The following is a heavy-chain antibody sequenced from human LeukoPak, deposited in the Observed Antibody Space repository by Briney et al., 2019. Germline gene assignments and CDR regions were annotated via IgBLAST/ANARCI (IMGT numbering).Heavy chain of an antibody. CDR1: GYTFTGYY. V-gene: IGHV1-2*02. CDR3: ARLLGGGSDAFDI. D-gene: IGHD3-10*01. CDR2: INPNSGGT. Sequence: ASVTVSCKASGYTFTGYYMHWVRQAPGQGLEWMGWINPNSGGTNYAQKFQGRVTMTRDTSISTAYMELSRLRSDDTAVYYCARLLGGGSDAFDIWGQGTMVTVSS. J-gene: IGHJ3*02.